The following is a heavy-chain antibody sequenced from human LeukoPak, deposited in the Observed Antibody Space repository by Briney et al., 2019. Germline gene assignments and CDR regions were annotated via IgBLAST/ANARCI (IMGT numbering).Heavy chain of an antibody. Sequence: PGGSLRLSCAASGFTFSSYSMNWVRQAPGKGLEWVSYISSSSSTIYYADSVKGRFTISRDNAKNSLYLQMNSLRAEDTAVYYCAREWFGEQIDYRGQGTLVTVSS. CDR3: AREWFGEQIDY. V-gene: IGHV3-48*01. CDR1: GFTFSSYS. D-gene: IGHD3-10*01. J-gene: IGHJ4*02. CDR2: ISSSSSTI.